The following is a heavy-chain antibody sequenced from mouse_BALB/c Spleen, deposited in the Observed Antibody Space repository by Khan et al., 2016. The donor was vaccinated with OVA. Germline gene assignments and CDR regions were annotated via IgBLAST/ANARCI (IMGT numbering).Heavy chain of an antibody. V-gene: IGHV1S136*01. D-gene: IGHD2-12*01. CDR1: GYTFTSYV. CDR3: APVGTYDVSFAY. CDR2: IYPFNDDT. J-gene: IGHJ3*01. Sequence: VQLKQSGPELVKPGASVKMSCKASGYTFTSYVMHGVKQKPGLGLEWIGYIYPFNDDTKYNEKFKGKATLTTDKSSSTAYMELTSLTSEDSAVDYGAPVGTYDVSFAYWGQGTLVTVSA.